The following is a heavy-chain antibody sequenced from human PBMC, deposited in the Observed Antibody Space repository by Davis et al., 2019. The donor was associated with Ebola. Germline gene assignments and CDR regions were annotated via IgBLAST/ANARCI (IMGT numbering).Heavy chain of an antibody. CDR1: GGTFSSYT. J-gene: IGHJ6*02. V-gene: IGHV1-69*02. CDR3: AKSDYDYRNYYSGMDV. CDR2: IIPILGIA. D-gene: IGHD5-12*01. Sequence: SVKVSCKASGGTFSSYTISWVRQAPGQGLEWMGRIIPILGIANYAQKFQGRVTITADKSTSTAYMELSSLRSEDTAVYYCAKSDYDYRNYYSGMDVWGQGTTVTVSS.